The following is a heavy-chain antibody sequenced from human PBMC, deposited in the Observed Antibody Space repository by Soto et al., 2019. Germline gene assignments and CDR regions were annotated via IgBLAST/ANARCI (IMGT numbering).Heavy chain of an antibody. CDR2: INHSGST. V-gene: IGHV4-34*01. J-gene: IGHJ6*02. CDR1: GGSFSGYY. CDR3: ARLAAVAGTKYYYYYYGMDV. Sequence: PSETLSLTCAVYGGSFSGYYWSWIRQPPGKGLEWIGEINHSGSTNYNPSLKSRVTISVDTSKNQFSLKLSSVTAADTAVYYCARLAAVAGTKYYYYYYGMDVWGQGTTVTVS. D-gene: IGHD6-19*01.